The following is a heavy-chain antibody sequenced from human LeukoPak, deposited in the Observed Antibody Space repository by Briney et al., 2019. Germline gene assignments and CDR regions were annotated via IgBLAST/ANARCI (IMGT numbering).Heavy chain of an antibody. CDR1: GYTFTGYY. CDR2: INPNSGGT. CDR3: ARDLGIQSEGGY. Sequence: GASVKVSCKASGYTFTGYYMHWVRQAPGQGLEWMGWINPNSGGTNYAQKFQGRVTMTRDTSISTAYMELSRLRSDDTAVYYCARDLGIQSEGGYWGQETLVTVSS. J-gene: IGHJ4*02. V-gene: IGHV1-2*02. D-gene: IGHD7-27*01.